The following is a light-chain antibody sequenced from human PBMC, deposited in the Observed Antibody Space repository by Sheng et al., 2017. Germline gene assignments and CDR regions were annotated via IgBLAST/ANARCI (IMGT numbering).Light chain of an antibody. J-gene: IGKJ2*01. CDR3: QQYRSYPXT. V-gene: IGKV1-9*01. Sequence: DIQLTQSPSFLSASVGDRVTITCRASQGISSYLAWYQQKPGKAPKLLIYAASTLQSGVPSRFSNSGSGAEFTLTISSLQPEDVATYYCQQYRSYPXTFGQGTKLEMK. CDR2: AAS. CDR1: QGISSY.